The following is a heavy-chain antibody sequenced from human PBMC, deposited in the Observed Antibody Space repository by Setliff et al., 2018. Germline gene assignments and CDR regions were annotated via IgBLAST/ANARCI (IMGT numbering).Heavy chain of an antibody. J-gene: IGHJ4*02. V-gene: IGHV3-23*01. D-gene: IGHD1-1*01. CDR1: GFIFKNHA. CDR3: SKAALDLELDS. CDR2: VSGGGDYT. Sequence: PGGSLRLSCEASGFIFKNHALTWVRQVPGKGLEWVSAVSGGGDYTYYADSVKGRFTIPRDNSKNTVYLHIKSLRADDTAVYFCSKAALDLELDSWGQGTLVTVSS.